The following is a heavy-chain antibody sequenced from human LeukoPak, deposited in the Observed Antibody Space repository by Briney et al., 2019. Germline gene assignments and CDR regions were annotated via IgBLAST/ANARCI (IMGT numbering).Heavy chain of an antibody. CDR1: GYSINSGYY. CDR3: ATDLGY. Sequence: SETLSLTCIVSGYSINSGYYWGWIRQPPGKGLEWIGSIYHSGTTYYNPSLESRVTISVDTSKNQFSLKLSSVTAADTAVYYCATDLGYWGQGTLVTVSS. J-gene: IGHJ4*02. CDR2: IYHSGTT. V-gene: IGHV4-38-2*02. D-gene: IGHD3-16*01.